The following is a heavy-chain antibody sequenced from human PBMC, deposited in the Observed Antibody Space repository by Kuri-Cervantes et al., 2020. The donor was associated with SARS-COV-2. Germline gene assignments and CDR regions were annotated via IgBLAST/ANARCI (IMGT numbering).Heavy chain of an antibody. CDR2: INHSGST. D-gene: IGHD2-2*01. CDR3: ARGREGVVPATILGLGYFLYFSMDV. V-gene: IGHV4-34*01. J-gene: IGHJ6*03. CDR1: GFTFADYG. Sequence: GSLRLSCAASGFTFADYGMSWIRQSPGKGLEWIGKINHSGSTNYNPSLSSRVTISVDMSKNQFSLRLSSVTAADTAMYYCARGREGVVPATILGLGYFLYFSMDVWGKGTSVTVSS.